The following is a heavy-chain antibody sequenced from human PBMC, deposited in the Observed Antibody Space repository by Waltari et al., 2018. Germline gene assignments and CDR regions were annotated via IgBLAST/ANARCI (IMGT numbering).Heavy chain of an antibody. V-gene: IGHV3-30*18. CDR2: IWYDGSNK. J-gene: IGHJ4*02. Sequence: QVQLVESGGGVVQPGRSLRLPCAASGFTFSSYGMPWVRQAPGKGLEWVAVIWYDGSNKYYADSVKGRFTISRDNSKNTLYLQMNSLRAEDTAMYYCAKDDYYDSSGRLFDYWGQGTLVTVSS. CDR1: GFTFSSYG. CDR3: AKDDYYDSSGRLFDY. D-gene: IGHD3-22*01.